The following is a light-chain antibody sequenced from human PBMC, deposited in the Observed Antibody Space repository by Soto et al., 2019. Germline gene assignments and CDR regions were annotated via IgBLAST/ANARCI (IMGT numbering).Light chain of an antibody. CDR1: SSDVGGYNY. J-gene: IGLJ3*02. CDR2: EVS. CDR3: SSYTSINTWV. Sequence: QSALTQPASVSGSPGQSITISCTGTSSDVGGYNYVSWYQQHPGKAPKLMIYEVSNRPSGVSNRFSGSKSGNTASLTISGLQAEDGAYYYCSSYTSINTWVFGGGTKPTVL. V-gene: IGLV2-14*01.